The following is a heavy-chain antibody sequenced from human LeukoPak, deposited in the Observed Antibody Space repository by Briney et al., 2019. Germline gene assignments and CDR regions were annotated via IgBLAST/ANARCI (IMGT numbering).Heavy chain of an antibody. Sequence: GGSLRLSCAASGFTFSRNAIHWVRQGPGKGLEWVSYIAHHGSNKYYADSVKGRFTISRDNSKRTLYLQMDSLRADDTAVYYCAKDGSWSCTDWGQGTLVTVSS. J-gene: IGHJ4*02. CDR1: GFTFSRNA. V-gene: IGHV3-30*02. CDR3: AKDGSWSCTD. D-gene: IGHD2-8*02. CDR2: IAHHGSNK.